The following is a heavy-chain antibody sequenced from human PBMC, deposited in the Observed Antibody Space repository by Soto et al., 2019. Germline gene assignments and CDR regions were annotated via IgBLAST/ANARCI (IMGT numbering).Heavy chain of an antibody. J-gene: IGHJ3*02. V-gene: IGHV1-46*03. CDR1: GYTFTSYY. CDR3: ARGGEDIVVVPAEDI. CDR2: INPSGGST. D-gene: IGHD2-2*01. Sequence: ASVKVSCKASGYTFTSYYMHWVRQAPGQGLEWMGIINPSGGSTSYAQKFQGRVTMTRDTSTSTVYMELSSLRSEDTAVYYCARGGEDIVVVPAEDIWGQGTMVTVSS.